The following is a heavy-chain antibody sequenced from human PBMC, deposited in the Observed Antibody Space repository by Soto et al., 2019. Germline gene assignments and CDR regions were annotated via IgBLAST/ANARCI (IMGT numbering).Heavy chain of an antibody. CDR1: GYSFTNYW. CDR2: IYPGDSDT. Sequence: GESLKISCKGSGYSFTNYWIAWVRQMPGKGLEWMGIIYPGDSDTRYSPSFQGHVTISADKSISTAYLQWSSLKASDTAMYYCARQATITGWFDPWGQGTLVTVSS. D-gene: IGHD5-12*01. J-gene: IGHJ5*02. CDR3: ARQATITGWFDP. V-gene: IGHV5-51*01.